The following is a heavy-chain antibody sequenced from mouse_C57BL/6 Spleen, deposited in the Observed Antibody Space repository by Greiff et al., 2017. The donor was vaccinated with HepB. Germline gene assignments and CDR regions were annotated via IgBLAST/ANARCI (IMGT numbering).Heavy chain of an antibody. CDR3: ASRGIYGGDFDY. V-gene: IGHV1-80*01. J-gene: IGHJ2*01. Sequence: VQLQQSGAELVKPGASVKISCKASGYAFSSYWMNWVKQRPGKGLEWIGQIYPGDGDTNYNGKFKGKATLTADKSSSTAYMQLSSLTSEDSAVYFCASRGIYGGDFDYWGQGTTLTVSS. CDR2: IYPGDGDT. D-gene: IGHD1-2*01. CDR1: GYAFSSYW.